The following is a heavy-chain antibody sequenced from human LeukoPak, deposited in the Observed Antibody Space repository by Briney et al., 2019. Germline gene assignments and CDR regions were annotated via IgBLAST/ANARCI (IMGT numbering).Heavy chain of an antibody. D-gene: IGHD6-19*01. CDR3: ATCITMAGLFDY. J-gene: IGHJ4*02. CDR2: ISGSGGST. V-gene: IGHV3-23*01. Sequence: GGSLRLSCAASGFTFSSYAMSWVRQAPGKGLEWVSAISGSGGSTYYADSVKGRFTISRDNSKNTLYLQMNSLRAEDSAVYYCATCITMAGLFDYWGRGTLVTVSS. CDR1: GFTFSSYA.